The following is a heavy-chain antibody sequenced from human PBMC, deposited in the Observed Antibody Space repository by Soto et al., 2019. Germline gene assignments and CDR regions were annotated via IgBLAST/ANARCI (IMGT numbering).Heavy chain of an antibody. J-gene: IGHJ4*02. V-gene: IGHV5-51*01. Sequence: GESLKISCKGSGYSFTTYWIGWVRQMPWKGREWMGIIYPGDSDTRDSPSFQGRVTISADQSISTAYLQWSSLKASDSAMFHCARKAIAGNPVDFWGQGTLVTVSS. CDR1: GYSFTTYW. CDR2: IYPGDSDT. CDR3: ARKAIAGNPVDF. D-gene: IGHD6-13*01.